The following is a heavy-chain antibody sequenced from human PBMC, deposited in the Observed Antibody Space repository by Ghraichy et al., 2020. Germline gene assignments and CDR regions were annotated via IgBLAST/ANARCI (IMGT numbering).Heavy chain of an antibody. CDR3: ARDHQETRDGYNWRYWYFDL. CDR1: GFTFSSYG. J-gene: IGHJ2*01. V-gene: IGHV3-33*01. Sequence: GGSLRLSCGASGFTFSSYGMHWVRQAPGKGLEWVAVIWYDGSNKYYADSVKGRFTVSRDNSKNTLYLQMNSLRAEDTAVYYCARDHQETRDGYNWRYWYFDLWGRGTLVTVSS. CDR2: IWYDGSNK. D-gene: IGHD5-24*01.